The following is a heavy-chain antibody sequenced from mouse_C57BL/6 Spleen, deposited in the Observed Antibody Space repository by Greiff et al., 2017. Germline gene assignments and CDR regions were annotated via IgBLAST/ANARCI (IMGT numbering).Heavy chain of an antibody. D-gene: IGHD1-1*01. CDR1: GYTFTDYE. Sequence: QVQLQQSGAELVRPGASVTLSCKASGYTFTDYEMHWVKQTPVHGLEWIGAIDPETGGTAYNQKFKGKAILTADKSSSTAYMELRSLTSEDSAVYYCTNYGSSYVDYWGQGTTLTVSS. CDR2: IDPETGGT. V-gene: IGHV1-15*01. J-gene: IGHJ2*01. CDR3: TNYGSSYVDY.